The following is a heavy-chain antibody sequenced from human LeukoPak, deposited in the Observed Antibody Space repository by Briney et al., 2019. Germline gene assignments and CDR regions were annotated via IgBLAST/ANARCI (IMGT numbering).Heavy chain of an antibody. J-gene: IGHJ4*02. CDR1: GYPIISPFY. D-gene: IGHD4-23*01. CDR2: IYHSGST. V-gene: IGHV4-38-2*02. CDR3: ARVSDDEYGGNSGANYFES. Sequence: SETLSVTCTVSGYPIISPFYWGWIRQSPGKGLEWIGNIYHSGSTYSNPSLRSRVTISVDTSKNQFSLKLNSVTAADTAVYYCARVSDDEYGGNSGANYFESWGQGTLVTVSS.